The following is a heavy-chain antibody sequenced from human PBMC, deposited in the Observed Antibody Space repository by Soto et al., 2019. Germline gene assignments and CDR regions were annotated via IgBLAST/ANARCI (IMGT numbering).Heavy chain of an antibody. Sequence: GSVKVSCKAYGYTFSSYFLSWVRQAPGQGLEWMGWISAYSGNTVYTQRFKGRLTMATDTSTGTAYMELRSLRSDDTAVYYCARRAPPMDVWGQGTTVTVSS. CDR2: ISAYSGNT. CDR1: GYTFSSYF. J-gene: IGHJ6*02. CDR3: ARRAPPMDV. V-gene: IGHV1-18*01.